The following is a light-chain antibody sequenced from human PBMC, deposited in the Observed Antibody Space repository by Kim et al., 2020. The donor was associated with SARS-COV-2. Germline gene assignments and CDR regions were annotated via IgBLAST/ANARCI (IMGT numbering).Light chain of an antibody. CDR2: LNCDVTH. Sequence: SVNHTCTRGNGHSKSAIAWHQQEPEKGPRYLMMLNCDVTHNKEDGIPDRFSGSGSGAVRYLTISGLQSEDEAVYYCQTWGTGTRVFGGGTQLTVL. J-gene: IGLJ3*02. CDR3: QTWGTGTRV. V-gene: IGLV4-69*01. CDR1: NGHSKSA.